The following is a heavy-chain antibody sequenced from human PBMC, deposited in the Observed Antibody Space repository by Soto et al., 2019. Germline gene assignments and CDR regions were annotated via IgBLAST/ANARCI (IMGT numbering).Heavy chain of an antibody. J-gene: IGHJ4*02. D-gene: IGHD6-13*01. CDR2: INHSGST. Sequence: SETLSLTCAVYGGSFSGYYWSWIRQPPGKGLEWIGEINHSGSTNYNPSLKSRVTISVDTSKNQFSLKLSSVTAADTAVYYCARVIGKAASFDYWGQATLVTVSS. CDR1: GGSFSGYY. V-gene: IGHV4-34*01. CDR3: ARVIGKAASFDY.